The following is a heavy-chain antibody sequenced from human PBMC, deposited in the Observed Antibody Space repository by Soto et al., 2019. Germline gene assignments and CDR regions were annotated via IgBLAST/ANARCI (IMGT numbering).Heavy chain of an antibody. CDR1: GVTFSNYA. J-gene: IGHJ6*02. Sequence: GASVKVSCKASGVTFSNYAISWVRQAPGQGLEWMGGIIPIFGTANYAQKFQGRVTITADESTSTAYMELSSLRSEDTAVYYCAREDDFWSGIRGGTYYYYGMDVWGQGTTVTVSS. CDR2: IIPIFGTA. CDR3: AREDDFWSGIRGGTYYYYGMDV. D-gene: IGHD3-3*01. V-gene: IGHV1-69*13.